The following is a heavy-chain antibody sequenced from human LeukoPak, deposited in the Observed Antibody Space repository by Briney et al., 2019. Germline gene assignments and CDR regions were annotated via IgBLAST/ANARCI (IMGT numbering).Heavy chain of an antibody. CDR3: ARIHYDILTGYYDYFDY. V-gene: IGHV1-18*01. Sequence: GASVKVSCKASGYTFTSYGISWVRQAPGQGLEWMGWISAYNGNTSYAQKLQGRVTMTTDTSTSTAYMELRSLRSDDTAVYYCARIHYDILTGYYDYFDYWGQGTLVTVSS. D-gene: IGHD3-9*01. J-gene: IGHJ4*02. CDR2: ISAYNGNT. CDR1: GYTFTSYG.